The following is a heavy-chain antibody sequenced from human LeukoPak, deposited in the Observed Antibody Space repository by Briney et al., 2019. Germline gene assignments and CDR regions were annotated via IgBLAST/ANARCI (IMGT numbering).Heavy chain of an antibody. CDR3: ARGWPLYSDGFDY. Sequence: SETLSLTCTVSGYSISSGYYWGWLRQPPGKGLEWIGSIYHSGSTYYNPSLKSRVTISVDTSKNQFSLKLSSVTAADTAVYYCARGWPLYSDGFDYWGQGTLVTVSS. CDR1: GYSISSGYY. D-gene: IGHD3-16*02. CDR2: IYHSGST. V-gene: IGHV4-38-2*02. J-gene: IGHJ4*02.